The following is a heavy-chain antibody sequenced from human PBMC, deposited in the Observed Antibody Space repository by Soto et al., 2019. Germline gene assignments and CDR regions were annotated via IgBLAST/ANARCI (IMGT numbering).Heavy chain of an antibody. Sequence: QVTLLQSGAEVRKPGASVKVSCKASGYTFTIYAIHWLRQAPGQSLEWMGWINAGNGDTKYSQKLQGGVTISRDTSARSAYLELTSLTSEDTAVYFCARDCTYCGADTGLDALDIWGQGTVVTVSS. J-gene: IGHJ3*02. CDR3: ARDCTYCGADTGLDALDI. CDR1: GYTFTIYA. D-gene: IGHD2-21*01. V-gene: IGHV1-3*01. CDR2: INAGNGDT.